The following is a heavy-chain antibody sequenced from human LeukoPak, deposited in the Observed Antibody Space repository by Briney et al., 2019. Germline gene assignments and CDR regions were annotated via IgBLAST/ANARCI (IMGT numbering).Heavy chain of an antibody. CDR3: ARELPYYDSSGYPYYFDY. CDR2: ISAYNGNT. V-gene: IGHV1-18*04. D-gene: IGHD3-22*01. CDR1: GYTFTGYY. Sequence: ASVKVPCKASGYTFTGYYMHWLRQAPGQGLEWMGWISAYNGNTNYAQKLQGRVTMTTDTSTSTAYMELRSLRSDDTAAYYCARELPYYDSSGYPYYFDYWGQGTLVTVSS. J-gene: IGHJ4*02.